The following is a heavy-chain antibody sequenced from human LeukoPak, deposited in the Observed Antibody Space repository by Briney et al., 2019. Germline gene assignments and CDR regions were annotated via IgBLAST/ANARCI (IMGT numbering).Heavy chain of an antibody. Sequence: SETLSLTCAGYGGSFSGYYWSWIRQPPGKGLEWIGEINHSGGTNYNPSLKSRVTISVDTSKTQFSLQLSSVTAADTAVYYCARRGPGLWFGELLHRYFDYWGQGTLVSVSS. J-gene: IGHJ4*02. CDR1: GGSFSGYY. CDR3: ARRGPGLWFGELLHRYFDY. CDR2: INHSGGT. V-gene: IGHV4-34*01. D-gene: IGHD3-10*01.